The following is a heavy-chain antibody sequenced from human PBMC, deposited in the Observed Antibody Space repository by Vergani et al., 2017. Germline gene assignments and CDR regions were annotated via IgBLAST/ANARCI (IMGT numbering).Heavy chain of an antibody. CDR1: GFTFSSYS. CDR3: ARRSYYDFWSGYSYYYYGMDV. CDR2: ISSSSSYI. D-gene: IGHD3-3*01. V-gene: IGHV3-21*01. J-gene: IGHJ6*02. Sequence: EVQLVESGGGLVKPGGSLRLSCAASGFTFSSYSMNWVRQAPGKGLEWVSSISSSSSYIYYADSVKGRFTISRDNAKNSLYLQMNSLRAEDTAVSYCARRSYYDFWSGYSYYYYGMDVWGQGTTVTVSS.